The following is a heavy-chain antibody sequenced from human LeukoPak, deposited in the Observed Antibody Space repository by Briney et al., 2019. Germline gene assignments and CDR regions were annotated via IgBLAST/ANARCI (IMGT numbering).Heavy chain of an antibody. Sequence: ASVKVSCKVSGYTLTELSMHWVRQAPGKGLEWMGGFDPEDGETIYAQKFQGRVTITADESTSTAYMELSSLRSEDTAVYYCAREGYSSSNNWFDPWGQGTLVTVSS. J-gene: IGHJ5*02. CDR3: AREGYSSSNNWFDP. CDR1: GYTLTELS. V-gene: IGHV1-24*01. CDR2: FDPEDGET. D-gene: IGHD6-13*01.